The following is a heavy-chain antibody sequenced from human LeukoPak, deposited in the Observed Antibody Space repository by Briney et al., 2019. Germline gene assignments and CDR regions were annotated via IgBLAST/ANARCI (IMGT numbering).Heavy chain of an antibody. D-gene: IGHD2-2*01. CDR1: GESFSGYY. Sequence: SETLSLTCAVYGESFSGYYWSWIRQPPEKGLEWIGEINDSGRTNYNPSLESRITISVDMSKSQFSLKLNSVTAADTAVYFCARHRRGASRAFEIWGQGTMVTVSS. J-gene: IGHJ3*02. CDR3: ARHRRGASRAFEI. V-gene: IGHV4-34*01. CDR2: INDSGRT.